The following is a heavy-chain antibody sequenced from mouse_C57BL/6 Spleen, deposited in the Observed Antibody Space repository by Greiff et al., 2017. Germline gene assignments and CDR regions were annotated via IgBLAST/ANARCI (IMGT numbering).Heavy chain of an antibody. J-gene: IGHJ1*03. V-gene: IGHV5-9*01. Sequence: EVHLVESGGGLVKPGGSLKLSCAASGFTFSSYTMSWVRQTPEKRLEWVATISGGGGNTYYPDSVKGRFTISRDNAKNILYLQMSSLRSEDTALYYCARHYYGSSYGYFDVWGTGTTVTVSS. CDR3: ARHYYGSSYGYFDV. CDR1: GFTFSSYT. D-gene: IGHD1-1*01. CDR2: ISGGGGNT.